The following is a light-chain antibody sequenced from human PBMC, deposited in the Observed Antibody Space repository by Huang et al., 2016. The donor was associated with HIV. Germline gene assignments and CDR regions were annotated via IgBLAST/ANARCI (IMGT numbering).Light chain of an antibody. CDR2: LAS. CDR3: HQYYSSPQT. V-gene: IGKV4-1*01. Sequence: DIVVTQSPGSLALSLGERAAINCTSSQSVFHSSNITNYLSWYQLKPGQSPQLRIYLASTREFGVPDRFRGTGSGTDFTLTITSLQAEDVAVYYCHQYYSSPQTFGQGTKVEV. CDR1: QSVFHSSNITNY. J-gene: IGKJ1*01.